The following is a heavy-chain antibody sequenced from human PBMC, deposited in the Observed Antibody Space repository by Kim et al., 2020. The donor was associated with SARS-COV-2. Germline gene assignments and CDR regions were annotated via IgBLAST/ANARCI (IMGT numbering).Heavy chain of an antibody. CDR3: AKEGRDEGGLWFGELYSEYFQH. J-gene: IGHJ1*01. CDR2: ISGSGGST. D-gene: IGHD3-10*01. CDR1: GFTFSSYA. V-gene: IGHV3-23*01. Sequence: GGSLRLSCAASGFTFSSYAMSWVRQAPGKGLEWVSAISGSGGSTYYADSVKGRFTISRDNSKNTLYLQMNSLRAEDTAVYYCAKEGRDEGGLWFGELYSEYFQHWGQGTLVTVSS.